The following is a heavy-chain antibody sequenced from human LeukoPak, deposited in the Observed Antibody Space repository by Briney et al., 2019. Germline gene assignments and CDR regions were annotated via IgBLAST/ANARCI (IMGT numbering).Heavy chain of an antibody. V-gene: IGHV3-72*01. CDR2: IRNKANSYTT. D-gene: IGHD3-22*01. CDR1: GFTFSDHY. J-gene: IGHJ4*02. Sequence: GGSLRLSCSASGFTFSDHYMDWVRQAPGKGLEWVGRIRNKANSYTTEYAASVKGGFTISRDDPKNTLYLQMNSLKTEDTAVYYCSTDLRYESGWGQGTLVTVSS. CDR3: STDLRYESG.